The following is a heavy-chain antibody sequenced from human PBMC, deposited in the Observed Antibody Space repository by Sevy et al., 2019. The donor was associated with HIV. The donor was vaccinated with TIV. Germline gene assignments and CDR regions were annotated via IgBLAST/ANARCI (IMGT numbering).Heavy chain of an antibody. CDR2: LSFGCGKI. J-gene: IGHJ4*02. D-gene: IGHD2-15*01. V-gene: IGHV3-23*01. CDR3: ARERWSRPHDY. CDR1: GFAFYEYS. Sequence: GGCLRLSCAASGFAFYEYSMSWIRQAPGKGLEWVATLSFGCGKINYADSVKGRCTISRENSKNSFYLQMDNLTVEDTALYYCARERWSRPHDYWGQGTRVTVSS.